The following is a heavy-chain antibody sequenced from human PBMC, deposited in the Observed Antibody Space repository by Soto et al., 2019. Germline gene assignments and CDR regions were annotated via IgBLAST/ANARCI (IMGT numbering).Heavy chain of an antibody. V-gene: IGHV1-2*02. CDR3: ARGLKKITIFGVVRRTDTPYYYGMDV. Sequence: QVQLVQSGAEVKKPGASVKVSCKASGYTFTGYYMHWVRQAPGQGLEWMGWINPNSGGTNYAQKFQGRVTMTRDTSISTAYMELSRLRSDDTAVYYCARGLKKITIFGVVRRTDTPYYYGMDVWGQGTTVTVSS. CDR1: GYTFTGYY. J-gene: IGHJ6*02. D-gene: IGHD3-3*01. CDR2: INPNSGGT.